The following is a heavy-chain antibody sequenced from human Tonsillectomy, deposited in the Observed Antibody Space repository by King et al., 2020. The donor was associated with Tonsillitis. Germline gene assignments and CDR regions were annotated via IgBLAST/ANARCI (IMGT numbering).Heavy chain of an antibody. CDR2: FDPEHGKI. J-gene: IGHJ4*02. V-gene: IGHV1-24*01. CDR1: GYTLIELS. Sequence: QCQLVQSGAEVKKPGASVKVSCKVSGYTLIELSMHWVRQAPGKGLEGRGGFDPEHGKIIYAQKFQGRVTMTEATSTDTAYMELSSLRSEDTAVYYCATPRFLGSSWFDYWGQGTLVTVSS. CDR3: ATPRFLGSSWFDY. D-gene: IGHD6-13*01.